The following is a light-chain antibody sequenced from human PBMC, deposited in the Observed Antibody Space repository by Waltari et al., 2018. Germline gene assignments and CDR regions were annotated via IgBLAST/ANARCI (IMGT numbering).Light chain of an antibody. V-gene: IGLV3-10*01. Sequence: SYELTQPPSVSVSPGQTATITCSGDLLTKKFTYWFQQKSGQAPVMVISEDTKRLSAIPERFSGSSSGTPAALTITGAQVEDEADYYCYSTDIFRSERGVFGGGTKLLVL. CDR3: YSTDIFRSERGV. CDR2: EDT. CDR1: LLTKKF. J-gene: IGLJ2*01.